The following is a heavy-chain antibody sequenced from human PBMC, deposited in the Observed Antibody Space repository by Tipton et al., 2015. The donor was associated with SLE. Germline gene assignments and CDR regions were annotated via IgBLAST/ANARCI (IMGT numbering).Heavy chain of an antibody. Sequence: TLSLTCTVSGGSISSGSYYWSWIRQSAGKGLEWIGRIYTSGSTNYNPSLKSRVTISVDTSKNQFSLKLSSVTAADTAVYYCARDSNSYYDAFDIWGQGTMVTVSS. CDR3: ARDSNSYYDAFDI. CDR1: GGSISSGSYY. D-gene: IGHD3-22*01. J-gene: IGHJ3*02. CDR2: IYTSGST. V-gene: IGHV4-61*02.